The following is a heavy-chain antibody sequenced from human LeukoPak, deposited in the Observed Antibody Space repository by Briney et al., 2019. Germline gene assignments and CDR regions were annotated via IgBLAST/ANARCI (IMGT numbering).Heavy chain of an antibody. CDR1: GFTFSSYA. CDR2: ISGTGGST. Sequence: GGSLRLSCAASGFTFSSYAMSWVRQAPGKGLEWVSGISGTGGSTYYADSVKGRFTISRDNAKNSLYLQMNSLRAEDTAVYYCARGGGYYPFDYWGQGTLVTVSS. CDR3: ARGGGYYPFDY. V-gene: IGHV3-23*01. D-gene: IGHD3-22*01. J-gene: IGHJ4*02.